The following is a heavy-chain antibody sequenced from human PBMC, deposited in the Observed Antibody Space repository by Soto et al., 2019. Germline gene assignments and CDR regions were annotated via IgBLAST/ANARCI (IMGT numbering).Heavy chain of an antibody. CDR3: ARGRGECQLITYYYYYGMDV. D-gene: IGHD2-2*01. J-gene: IGHJ6*02. CDR1: GFTFSDYY. V-gene: IGHV3-11*01. CDR2: ISCSGNTI. Sequence: QVQLVESGGGLVKPGGSLRLSCAASGFTFSDYYMSWIRQAPGKGLEWVSYISCSGNTIYYADSVKGRFTISRDNAKHSLYLQMNSLRAEDTAVYYCARGRGECQLITYYYYYGMDVWRQGTTVTVSS.